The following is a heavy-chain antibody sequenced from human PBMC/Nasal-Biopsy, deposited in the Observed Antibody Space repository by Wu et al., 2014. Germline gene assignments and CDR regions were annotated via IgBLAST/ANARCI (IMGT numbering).Heavy chain of an antibody. CDR2: VFHSGST. J-gene: IGHJ2*01. CDR1: GGSINSGDYC. CDR3: AREMMSSRGNWYFDV. Sequence: LTCTVSGGSINSGDYCWNWIRQSPGKGLEWIGYVFHSGSTYSNPSLKSRVDISINTSKSQFYLNLTSVTAADTARYFCAREMMSSRGNWYFDVWGRGTLVTVSS. V-gene: IGHV4-30-4*01. D-gene: IGHD3-10*01.